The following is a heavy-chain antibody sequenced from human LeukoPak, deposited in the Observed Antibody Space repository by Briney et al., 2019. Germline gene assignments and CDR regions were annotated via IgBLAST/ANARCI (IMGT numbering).Heavy chain of an antibody. CDR2: MNPNSGNT. D-gene: IGHD5-12*01. CDR3: ASMGVARYSGYDLDY. V-gene: IGHV1-8*01. J-gene: IGHJ4*02. Sequence: ASVKVSCKASGYTLTSYDINWVRQATGQGLEWMGWMNPNSGNTGYAQKFQGRVTMTRNTSISTAYMELSSLRSEDSAVYYCASMGVARYSGYDLDYWGQGTLVTVSS. CDR1: GYTLTSYD.